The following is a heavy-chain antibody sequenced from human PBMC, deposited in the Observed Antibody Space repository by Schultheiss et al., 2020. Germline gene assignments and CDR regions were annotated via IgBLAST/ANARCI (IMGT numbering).Heavy chain of an antibody. CDR1: GFTFSNAW. J-gene: IGHJ4*02. CDR2: IKSKTDGGTT. CDR3: ARGEKGHCGGDCHTKY. D-gene: IGHD2-21*01. V-gene: IGHV3-15*07. Sequence: GGSLRVSCAASGFTFSNAWMNWVRQAPGKGLEWVGRIKSKTDGGTTDYAAPVKGRFTISRDDSKNTLYLQMNSLKTEDTAVYFCARGEKGHCGGDCHTKYWGQGTLVTVSS.